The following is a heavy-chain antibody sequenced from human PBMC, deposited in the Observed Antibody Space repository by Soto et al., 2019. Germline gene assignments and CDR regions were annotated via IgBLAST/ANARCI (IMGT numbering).Heavy chain of an antibody. CDR1: GFTFSNYA. V-gene: IGHV3-23*01. D-gene: IGHD6-13*01. Sequence: EVQLLESGGGLVQPGGSLRLSCAASGFTFSNYAVTWVRQAPGKGLEWVSTISGSGGSTYYADSVKGRFTISRDNSKHTLYLKMNSLRDEDTAVYYCAKDQGSSWYEIDYWGQGTLVTVSS. CDR2: ISGSGGST. CDR3: AKDQGSSWYEIDY. J-gene: IGHJ4*02.